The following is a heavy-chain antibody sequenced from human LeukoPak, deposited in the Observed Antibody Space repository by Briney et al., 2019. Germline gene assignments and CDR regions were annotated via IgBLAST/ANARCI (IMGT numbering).Heavy chain of an antibody. J-gene: IGHJ5*02. CDR1: GFTFSSYS. CDR3: ARVWVNWFDP. V-gene: IGHV3-21*01. Sequence: GGSLRLSCAASGFTFSSYSMNWVRQAPGKGPEWVSSISSSSSYIYYADSVKGRFTISRDNAKNSLYLQMNSLRAEDTAVYYCARVWVNWFDPWGQGTLVTVSS. CDR2: ISSSSSYI. D-gene: IGHD7-27*01.